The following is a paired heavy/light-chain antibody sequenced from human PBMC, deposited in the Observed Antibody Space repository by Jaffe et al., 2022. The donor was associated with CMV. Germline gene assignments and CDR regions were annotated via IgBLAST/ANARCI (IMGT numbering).Heavy chain of an antibody. D-gene: IGHD3-22*01. CDR3: ARGDTGYYYDY. J-gene: IGHJ4*02. Sequence: QVQLQESGPGLVKPSQTLSLTCSVSGGSISSGGYYWTWISQHPGKGLEWIGYIYYSGSTYYNPSLKSRITMSVDTSKNQSSLKLSSVTAADTAVYYCARGDTGYYYDYWGQGTLVTVSS. V-gene: IGHV4-31*03. CDR1: GGSISSGGYY. CDR2: IYYSGST.
Light chain of an antibody. CDR1: QNIGSY. Sequence: DIQMTQSPSSLSASVGDRVTITCRASQNIGSYLNWYQQKPGKAPNLLIYDASSLQSGVPSRFSGSGSGTDFTLTISSLQPEDFATYYCQQSYSTPHTFGQGTKLESK. V-gene: IGKV1-39*01. CDR2: DAS. CDR3: QQSYSTPHT. J-gene: IGKJ2*01.